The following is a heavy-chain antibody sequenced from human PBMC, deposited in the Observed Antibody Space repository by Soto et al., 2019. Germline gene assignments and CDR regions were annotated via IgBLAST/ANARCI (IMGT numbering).Heavy chain of an antibody. J-gene: IGHJ6*02. CDR1: GGTFSSYA. Sequence: GASVKVSCKASGGTFSSYAISWVRQAPGQGLEWMGGIIPIFGTANYAQKFQGRVTITADESTSTAYMELSSLRSEDTAVYYCATGRLWFGVLLWPIYYYVLAVPGQGTTVTVSS. D-gene: IGHD3-10*01. CDR2: IIPIFGTA. V-gene: IGHV1-69*13. CDR3: ATGRLWFGVLLWPIYYYVLAV.